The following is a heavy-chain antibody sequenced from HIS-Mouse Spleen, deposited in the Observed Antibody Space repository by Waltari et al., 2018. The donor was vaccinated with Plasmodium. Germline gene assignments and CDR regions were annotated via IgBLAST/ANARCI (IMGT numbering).Heavy chain of an antibody. CDR2: INHSGRT. J-gene: IGHJ2*01. Sequence: QVQLQQWGAGLLKPSETLSLTCAVYGGSFSGYYWSWIRQPPGKGLEWMGEINHSGRTNDNPSLKGRVTISVDTSKNQFSLKLSSVTAADTAVYYCARGRGLPYWYFDLWGRGTLVTVSS. CDR3: ARGRGLPYWYFDL. D-gene: IGHD3-10*01. V-gene: IGHV4-34*01. CDR1: GGSFSGYY.